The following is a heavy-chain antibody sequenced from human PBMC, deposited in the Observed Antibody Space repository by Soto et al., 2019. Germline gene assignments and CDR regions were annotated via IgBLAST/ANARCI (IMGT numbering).Heavy chain of an antibody. D-gene: IGHD5-18*01. CDR2: IYSGGSA. V-gene: IGHV3-66*04. CDR1: GFTVSSNY. Sequence: EVQLVESGGGLVQPGGSLRLSCAASGFTVSSNYMSWVRQAPGKGLEWVSVIYSGGSAYYAGSVKGRFTISRDNSKNTLYLQMNSRRAEDTAVYYCARHGYSYGGGYFDYWGQGTLVTVSS. J-gene: IGHJ4*02. CDR3: ARHGYSYGGGYFDY.